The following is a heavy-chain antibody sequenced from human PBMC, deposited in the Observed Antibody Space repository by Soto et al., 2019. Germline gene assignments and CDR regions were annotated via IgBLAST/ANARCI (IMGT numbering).Heavy chain of an antibody. D-gene: IGHD3-9*01. Sequence: GESLKISCKGSGYSFTSYWIGWVRQMPGKGLEWMGIIYPGDSDTRYSPSFQGQVTISADKSISTAYLQWSSLKASDTAMYYCARRGSANYDILTGYRPDYGMDDWGQGTTATVPS. V-gene: IGHV5-51*01. CDR3: ARRGSANYDILTGYRPDYGMDD. CDR2: IYPGDSDT. CDR1: GYSFTSYW. J-gene: IGHJ6*02.